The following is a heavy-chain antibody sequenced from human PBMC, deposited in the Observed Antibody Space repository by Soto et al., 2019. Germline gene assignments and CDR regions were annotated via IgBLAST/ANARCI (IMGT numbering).Heavy chain of an antibody. CDR2: ISYDGSNK. CDR1: GFTFSSYA. V-gene: IGHV3-30-3*01. CDR3: ARDSYDYANGMDV. D-gene: IGHD3-16*01. J-gene: IGHJ6*02. Sequence: GGSLRLSCAASGFTFSSYAMHWVRQAPGKGLEWVAVISYDGSNKYYADSVKGRFTISRDNSKNTLYLQMNSLRAEDTAVYYCARDSYDYANGMDVWGQGTTVTVSS.